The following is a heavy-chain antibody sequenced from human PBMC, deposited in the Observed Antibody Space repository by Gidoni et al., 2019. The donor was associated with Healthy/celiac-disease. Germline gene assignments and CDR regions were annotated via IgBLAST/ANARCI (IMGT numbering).Heavy chain of an antibody. J-gene: IGHJ5*02. CDR3: AAGPWGVVVANWFDP. D-gene: IGHD6-19*01. CDR2: IVVGSGNT. CDR1: GFTFTSSA. V-gene: IGHV1-58*01. Sequence: QMQLVQSGPEVKKPGTSVKVSCKASGFTFTSSAVQWVRQARGQRLEWIGWIVVGSGNTNYAQKFQERVTITRDMSTSTAYMELSSLRSEDTAVYYCAAGPWGVVVANWFDPWGQGTLVTVSS.